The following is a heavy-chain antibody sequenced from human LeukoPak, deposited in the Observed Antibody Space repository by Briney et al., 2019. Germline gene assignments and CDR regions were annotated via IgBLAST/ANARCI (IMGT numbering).Heavy chain of an antibody. CDR2: LSYGGTNK. D-gene: IGHD3-3*01. Sequence: GSLRLSCAASGFTFSDYAMHWVRQAPGKGLEWVAVLSYGGTNKYYADSVKGRFTISRGNSKNTMFLQMNSLRAEDTAVYHCARDRSGYANDAFDFWGQGTMVTVSS. J-gene: IGHJ3*01. CDR3: ARDRSGYANDAFDF. CDR1: GFTFSDYA. V-gene: IGHV3-30-3*01.